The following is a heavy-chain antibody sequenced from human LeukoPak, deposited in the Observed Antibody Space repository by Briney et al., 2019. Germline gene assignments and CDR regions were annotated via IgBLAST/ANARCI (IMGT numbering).Heavy chain of an antibody. Sequence: SETLSLTCTVSGGSISSYYWSWIRQPPGKGLEWIGYIYYSGSTNYNPSLKSRVTISVDTSKNQFSLRLSSVTAADTAVYYCARAVTRGYSYGYFDPWGQGTLVTVSS. V-gene: IGHV4-59*01. D-gene: IGHD5-18*01. CDR1: GGSISSYY. CDR3: ARAVTRGYSYGYFDP. CDR2: IYYSGST. J-gene: IGHJ5*02.